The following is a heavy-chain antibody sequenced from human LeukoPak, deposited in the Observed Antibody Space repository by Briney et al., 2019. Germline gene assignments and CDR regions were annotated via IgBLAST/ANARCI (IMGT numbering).Heavy chain of an antibody. D-gene: IGHD1-26*01. J-gene: IGHJ4*02. Sequence: SETLSLTCAVYGGSFSGYYWSWIRQPPGKGLEWIGEINHSGSTNYNPSLKSRVTISVDTSKNQFSLKLSSVTAADTAVYYCARIATQGHPLDYWGQGTLVTVSS. CDR1: GGSFSGYY. CDR3: ARIATQGHPLDY. V-gene: IGHV4-34*01. CDR2: INHSGST.